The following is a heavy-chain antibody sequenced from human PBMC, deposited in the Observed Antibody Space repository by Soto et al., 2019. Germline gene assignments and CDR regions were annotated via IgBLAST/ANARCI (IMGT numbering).Heavy chain of an antibody. J-gene: IGHJ6*02. CDR2: ISAYNGNT. V-gene: IGHV1-18*01. CDR3: ARILSITIFGVVSYGMDV. CDR1: GYTFTSYG. D-gene: IGHD3-3*01. Sequence: ASVKVSCKASGYTFTSYGISWVRQAPGQGLEWMGWISAYNGNTNYAQKLQGRVTMTTDTSTSTAYMELRSLRSDDTAVYYCARILSITIFGVVSYGMDVWGQGTTVTSP.